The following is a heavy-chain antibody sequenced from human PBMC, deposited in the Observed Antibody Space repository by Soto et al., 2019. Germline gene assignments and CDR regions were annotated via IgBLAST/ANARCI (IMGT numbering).Heavy chain of an antibody. V-gene: IGHV1-69*12. CDR2: IIPIFGTA. CDR3: ASNGFGETYYYGMDV. CDR1: GGTFSSYA. J-gene: IGHJ6*02. Sequence: QVQLVQSGAEMKKPGSSVKVSCKASGGTFSSYAINWVRQAPGQGLQWMGGIIPIFGTADYAQKFQGRVTITADESTSTAYMELSSLRSEDTAVYYCASNGFGETYYYGMDVWGQGTTVTVSS. D-gene: IGHD3-10*01.